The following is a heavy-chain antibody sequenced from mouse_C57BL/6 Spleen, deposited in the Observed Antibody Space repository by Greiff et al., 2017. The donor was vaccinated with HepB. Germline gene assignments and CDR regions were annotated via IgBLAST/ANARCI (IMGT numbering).Heavy chain of an antibody. CDR1: GYTFTSYW. CDR3: ARYDYDGSRFAY. V-gene: IGHV1-55*01. D-gene: IGHD2-4*01. Sequence: VQLQQPGAELVKPGASVKMSCKASGYTFTSYWITWVKQRPGQGLEWIGDIYPGSGSTNYNEKFKSKATLTVDTSSSTAYMQLSSLTSEDSAVYYCARYDYDGSRFAYWGQGTLVTVSA. J-gene: IGHJ3*01. CDR2: IYPGSGST.